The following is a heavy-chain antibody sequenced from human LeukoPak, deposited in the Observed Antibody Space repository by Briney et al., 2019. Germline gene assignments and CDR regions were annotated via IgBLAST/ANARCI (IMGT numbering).Heavy chain of an antibody. CDR1: GFTFSSYA. CDR2: ISGGSNTM. Sequence: QPGRSLRLSCAASGFTFSSYAMHWVRQAPGKGLEWISYISGGSNTMYYADSVKGRFTISRDNAKNSLYLQMNSLRDEDTAVYYCARDLQDYVWGYYHYVFAYWGQGSLVTVSS. V-gene: IGHV3-48*02. CDR3: ARDLQDYVWGYYHYVFAY. J-gene: IGHJ4*02. D-gene: IGHD3-16*02.